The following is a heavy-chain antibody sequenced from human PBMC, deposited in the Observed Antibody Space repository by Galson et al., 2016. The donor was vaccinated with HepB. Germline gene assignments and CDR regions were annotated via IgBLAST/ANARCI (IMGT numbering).Heavy chain of an antibody. CDR3: AGHKLNYRRDGYSLIDY. J-gene: IGHJ4*02. Sequence: SETLSLTCTVSGDSISSSNYLWGWIRQPPGKGLEWPGIIDYSGRTYYNPSLKSRVTISVDTSKIHFSLKLRSVTAADTAIYYCAGHKLNYRRDGYSLIDYWGQGTLVTVSS. CDR2: IDYSGRT. CDR1: GDSISSSNYL. V-gene: IGHV4-39*01. D-gene: IGHD5-24*01.